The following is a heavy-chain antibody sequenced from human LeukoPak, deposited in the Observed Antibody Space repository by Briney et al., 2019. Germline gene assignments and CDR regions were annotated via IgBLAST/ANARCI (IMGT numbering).Heavy chain of an antibody. J-gene: IGHJ4*02. Sequence: GGSLRLSCAVSGFSVSGYWMTWVRQAPGKGLEWVANIKQDGSEKNYVDSVKGRFTISRDNAENSLFLQMNSLRVEDTAVYYCAREWQGGIAAAGTRIEGDYWGQGTLVAVPS. CDR3: AREWQGGIAAAGTRIEGDY. CDR2: IKQDGSEK. CDR1: GFSVSGYW. V-gene: IGHV3-7*01. D-gene: IGHD6-13*01.